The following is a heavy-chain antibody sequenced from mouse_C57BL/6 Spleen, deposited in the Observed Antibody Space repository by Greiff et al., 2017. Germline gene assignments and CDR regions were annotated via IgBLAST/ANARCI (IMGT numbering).Heavy chain of an antibody. Sequence: VQLQQSGPELVKPGASVKISCKASGYSFTGYYMNWVKQSPEKSLEWIGEINPSTGGTTYNQKFKAKATLTVDKSSSTAYMQLKSLTSEVSAVYYCAREWYFDVWGTGTTVTVSS. V-gene: IGHV1-42*01. CDR1: GYSFTGYY. CDR3: AREWYFDV. J-gene: IGHJ1*03. CDR2: INPSTGGT.